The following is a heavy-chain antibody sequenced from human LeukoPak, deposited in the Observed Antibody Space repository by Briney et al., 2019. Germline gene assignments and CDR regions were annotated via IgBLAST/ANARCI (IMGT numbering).Heavy chain of an antibody. D-gene: IGHD6-13*01. CDR1: GFTFSTYC. Sequence: GGSLRLSCAASGFTFSTYCMHWVRQAPGKGPMWVSRICPDGTVTNYADSVKARFIISRDNARSTVYLQMNSLRAEDTAVYYCARLRSNSWYSDFWGQGTLVTVSS. V-gene: IGHV3-74*01. CDR3: ARLRSNSWYSDF. J-gene: IGHJ4*02. CDR2: ICPDGTVT.